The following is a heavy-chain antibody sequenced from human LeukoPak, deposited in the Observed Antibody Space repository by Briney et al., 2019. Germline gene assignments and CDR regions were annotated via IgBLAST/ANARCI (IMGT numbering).Heavy chain of an antibody. J-gene: IGHJ5*02. CDR1: GFTFTTYW. CDR2: INQDGTEK. D-gene: IGHD6-13*01. Sequence: GGSLRLSCAASGFTFTTYWMSWVRQFPGKGLQWVANINQDGTEKYYVDSVKGRFTISRDNAKNSLYLQMNSLRAEDTALYYCARERIAAAANWFDPWGQGTLVTVSS. CDR3: ARERIAAAANWFDP. V-gene: IGHV3-7*03.